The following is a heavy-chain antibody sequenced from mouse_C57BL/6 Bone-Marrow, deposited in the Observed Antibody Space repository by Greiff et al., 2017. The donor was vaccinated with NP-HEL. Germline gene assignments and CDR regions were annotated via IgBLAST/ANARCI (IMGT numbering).Heavy chain of an antibody. V-gene: IGHV1-39*01. Sequence: VQLQQSGPELVKPGASVKISCKASGYSFTDYNMNWVKQSHGKSLEWIGVINPNYGTTSYNQKFKGKATLTVDQSSSTAYMQLNSLTSEDSAVYYCARSRYGSSYWYFDVWGTGTTVTVSS. CDR3: ARSRYGSSYWYFDV. CDR2: INPNYGTT. CDR1: GYSFTDYN. D-gene: IGHD1-1*01. J-gene: IGHJ1*03.